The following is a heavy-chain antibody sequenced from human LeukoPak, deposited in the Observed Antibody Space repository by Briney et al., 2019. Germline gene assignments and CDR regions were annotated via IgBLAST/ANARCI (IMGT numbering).Heavy chain of an antibody. J-gene: IGHJ4*02. V-gene: IGHV4-34*01. CDR3: ASPPNSETGDY. Sequence: PSETLSLTCAVYGGSFSGYYWSWIRQPPGKGLEWIGKINHSGSTHYNPSLKSRVTISVDTSKNQFSLKLSSVTAADTAVYYCASPPNSETGDYWGQGTLVTVSS. CDR1: GGSFSGYY. CDR2: INHSGST. D-gene: IGHD2/OR15-2a*01.